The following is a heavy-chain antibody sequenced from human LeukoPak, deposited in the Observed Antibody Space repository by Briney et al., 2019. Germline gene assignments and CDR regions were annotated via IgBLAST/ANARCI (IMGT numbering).Heavy chain of an antibody. J-gene: IGHJ4*02. CDR2: IYSGGST. CDR3: ARVGSSWYPYYDY. D-gene: IGHD6-13*01. Sequence: PGGSLRLSCAASGFTVSSNYMSWVRQAPGKGLEWVSVIYSGGSTYCADSVKGRFTISRDNSKNTLYLQMNSLRAEDTAVYYCARVGSSWYPYYDYWGQGTLVTVSS. CDR1: GFTVSSNY. V-gene: IGHV3-53*01.